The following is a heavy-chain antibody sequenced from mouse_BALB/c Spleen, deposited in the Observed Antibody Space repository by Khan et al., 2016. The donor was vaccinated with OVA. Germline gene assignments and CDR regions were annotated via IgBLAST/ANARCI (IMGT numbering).Heavy chain of an antibody. J-gene: IGHJ3*01. CDR2: IHYGGNT. Sequence: EVQLQESGPDLVKPSQSLSLTCTVTGYSITSGYSWHWIRQFPGNKLEWMGYIHYGGNTNYNPSLKSRIFITRDTSRNQFFLQLNSVTTEDTGTYYCTSAGRWFPYWGQGTLVTISA. CDR3: TSAGRWFPY. V-gene: IGHV3-1*02. D-gene: IGHD3-3*01. CDR1: GYSITSGYS.